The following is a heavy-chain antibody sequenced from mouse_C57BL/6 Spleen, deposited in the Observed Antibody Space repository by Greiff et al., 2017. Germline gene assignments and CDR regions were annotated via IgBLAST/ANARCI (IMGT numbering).Heavy chain of an antibody. D-gene: IGHD1-1*01. CDR3: VRRAGRGYFDY. Sequence: VQLKQSGPVLVKPGASVKMSCKASGYTFTDYYMNWVKQSHGKSLEWIGVINPYNGGTSYNQKFKGKATLTVDKSSSTAYMELNSLTSEDSAVYYCVRRAGRGYFDYWGQGTTLTVSS. CDR2: INPYNGGT. V-gene: IGHV1-19*01. CDR1: GYTFTDYY. J-gene: IGHJ2*01.